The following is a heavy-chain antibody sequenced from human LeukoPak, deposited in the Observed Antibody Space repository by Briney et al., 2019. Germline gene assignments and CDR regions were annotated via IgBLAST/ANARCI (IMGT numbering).Heavy chain of an antibody. V-gene: IGHV4-34*01. Sequence: SETLSLTCAVYGGSFSGYYWSWIRQPPGKGLEWIGEINHSGSTNYNPSLKSRVTISVDTSKNQFSLKLSSVTAADTAVYYCARADGTIYYFDSWGQGTVVTVSS. CDR3: ARADGTIYYFDS. CDR2: INHSGST. CDR1: GGSFSGYY. J-gene: IGHJ4*02. D-gene: IGHD5-24*01.